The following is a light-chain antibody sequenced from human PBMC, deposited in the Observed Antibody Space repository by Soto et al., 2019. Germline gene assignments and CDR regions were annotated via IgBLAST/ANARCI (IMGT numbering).Light chain of an antibody. CDR1: SGDVGSYSP. Sequence: QSALTQPASVSGSPGQSITISCTGTSGDVGSYSPVSWYQQHPGKAPKLMIYEVTKRPSGVSNRFSGSKSGNTASLTISGLQAEDEAEYYCCSYAGDDTFVLFGTGTKLTVL. J-gene: IGLJ1*01. CDR3: CSYAGDDTFVL. V-gene: IGLV2-23*02. CDR2: EVT.